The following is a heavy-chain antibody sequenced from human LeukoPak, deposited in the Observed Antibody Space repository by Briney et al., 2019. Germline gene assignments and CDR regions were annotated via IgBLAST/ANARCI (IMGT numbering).Heavy chain of an antibody. CDR2: IYYSGST. CDR3: VGGYYYEYYYGMDV. D-gene: IGHD3-22*01. CDR1: GGSISNSSYY. Sequence: PSETLSLTCTVSGGSISNSSYYWGWIRQPPGKGLEWIGSIYYSGSTYYNPSLKSRVTISVDTSKNQFSLKLSSVTAADTAVYYCVGGYYYEYYYGMDVWGQGTTVTVSS. V-gene: IGHV4-39*01. J-gene: IGHJ6*02.